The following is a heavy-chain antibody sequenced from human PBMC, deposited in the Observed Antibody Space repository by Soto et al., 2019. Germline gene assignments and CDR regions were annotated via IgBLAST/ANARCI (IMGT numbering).Heavy chain of an antibody. Sequence: PGGSLRLSCAASGFTFSSYALSWVRQAPGKGLEWVSAISGSGSSTYYSDSVKGRFTISRDKSQNTLYLQMNSLRAEDTAVYYCAKGTANDPRVYDYWGQGTLVTVSS. J-gene: IGHJ4*02. CDR3: AKGTANDPRVYDY. CDR2: ISGSGSST. CDR1: GFTFSSYA. D-gene: IGHD1-1*01. V-gene: IGHV3-23*01.